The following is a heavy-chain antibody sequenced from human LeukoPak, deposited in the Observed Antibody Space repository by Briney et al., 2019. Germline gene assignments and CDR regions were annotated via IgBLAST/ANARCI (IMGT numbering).Heavy chain of an antibody. CDR2: ISDSGTST. CDR3: AKDQLGGSGGWYNAFDL. Sequence: GGSLRLSCAASGFTFSSFAMSWVRQALGKGLEWVSVISDSGTSTYYADSVKGRFTISKDRPKNTLYLQMNSLRAEDTAIYYCAKDQLGGSGGWYNAFDLWGQGTMVSVSS. J-gene: IGHJ3*01. D-gene: IGHD6-19*01. V-gene: IGHV3-23*01. CDR1: GFTFSSFA.